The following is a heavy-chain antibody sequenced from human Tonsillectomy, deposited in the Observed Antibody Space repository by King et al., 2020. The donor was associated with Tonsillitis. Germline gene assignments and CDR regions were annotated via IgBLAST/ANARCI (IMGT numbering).Heavy chain of an antibody. CDR3: GRDGHRVINAFDD. D-gene: IGHD2/OR15-2a*01. CDR2: ISGNKGNT. J-gene: IGHJ3*01. CDR1: NYTFTNYG. V-gene: IGHV1-18*01. Sequence: QLVQSGAEVKKPGASVKVSCKASNYTFTNYGVSWVRQAPGQGLEWMGWISGNKGNTKYAQKLQGRVTMITDTSTSTAYMELRSLRSDDTAVYYCGRDGHRVINAFDDWGQGTMVTVSS.